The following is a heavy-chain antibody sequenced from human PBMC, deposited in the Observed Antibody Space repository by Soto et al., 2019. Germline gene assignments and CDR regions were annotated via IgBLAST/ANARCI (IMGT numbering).Heavy chain of an antibody. CDR1: GYTFTGYY. CDR2: INPNSGGT. D-gene: IGHD6-6*01. J-gene: IGHJ3*02. CDR3: ARTLYSSSSSVDI. Sequence: ASVKVSCKASGYTFTGYYMHWVRQAPGQGLEWMGWINPNSGGTNYAQKFQGWVTMTRDTSISTAYMELSRLRSDDTAVYYCARTLYSSSSSVDIWGQGTMVTV. V-gene: IGHV1-2*04.